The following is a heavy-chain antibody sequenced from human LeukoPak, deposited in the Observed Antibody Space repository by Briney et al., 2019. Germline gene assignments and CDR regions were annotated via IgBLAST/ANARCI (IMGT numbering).Heavy chain of an antibody. J-gene: IGHJ5*02. CDR2: IYYSGST. Sequence: PSETLSLTCTVSGGSISSYYWSWIRQPPGKGLEWIGYIYYSGSTSYNPSLKSRVTISVDTSKNQFSLKLSSVTAADTAVYYCAREKLSGSYFNWFDPWGQGTLVTVSS. V-gene: IGHV4-59*12. D-gene: IGHD1-26*01. CDR1: GGSISSYY. CDR3: AREKLSGSYFNWFDP.